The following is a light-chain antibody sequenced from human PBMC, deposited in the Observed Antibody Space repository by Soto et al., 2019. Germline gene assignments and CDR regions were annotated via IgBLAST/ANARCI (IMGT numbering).Light chain of an antibody. Sequence: DVQMNQSPSSLSASVGDRVTITCRASQGIAPYLAWFQQKPGKVPKLLIYAASTLQSGVPSRFSGSGSGTDFTLTISSLQPEDVATYYCQKYNSAPRTVGGGTKVEIK. CDR3: QKYNSAPRT. V-gene: IGKV1-27*01. J-gene: IGKJ4*01. CDR2: AAS. CDR1: QGIAPY.